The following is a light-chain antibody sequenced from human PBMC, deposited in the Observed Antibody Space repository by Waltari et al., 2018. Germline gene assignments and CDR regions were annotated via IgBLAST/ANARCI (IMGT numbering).Light chain of an antibody. CDR3: QSYDNSLSGAWV. CDR1: SSNLGSGYD. V-gene: IGLV1-40*01. Sequence: QSVLTQPPSLSGAPAQRVTISCTGSSSNLGSGYDVHWYQQLPRTAPKRLIYGNNNRPSGVPDRFSGSRSGTSASLAITGLQAEDEADYYCQSYDNSLSGAWVFGGGTKLTVL. CDR2: GNN. J-gene: IGLJ3*02.